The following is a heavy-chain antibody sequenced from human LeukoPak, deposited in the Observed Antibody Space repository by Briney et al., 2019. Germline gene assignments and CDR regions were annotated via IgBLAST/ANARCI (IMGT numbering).Heavy chain of an antibody. J-gene: IGHJ4*02. CDR3: ARVIGGNYGDY. D-gene: IGHD4-17*01. Sequence: SVKVSCKASGYTFTSYYMHWVRQAPGQGLEWMGRIIPILDKANYAQKFQGRVTITADKSTNTAYMELSSLRSEDTAVYYCARVIGGNYGDYWGQGTLVIVTP. CDR1: GYTFTSYY. CDR2: IIPILDKA. V-gene: IGHV1-69*04.